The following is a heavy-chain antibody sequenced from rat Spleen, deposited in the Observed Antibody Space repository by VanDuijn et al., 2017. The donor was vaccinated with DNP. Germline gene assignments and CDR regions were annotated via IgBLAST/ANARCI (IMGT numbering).Heavy chain of an antibody. CDR1: GFNFNGYW. D-gene: IGHD1-4*01. J-gene: IGHJ2*01. Sequence: EVKLVESGGGLVQPGKSLKLSCAASGFNFNGYWMAWVRQAPGKGLEWIGEINEGGITMNYAPSLKDKFTISRDNAQNTLYLQMNKLGSEDTAIYYCSRAQFTRVLDYWGQGVMVTVSS. V-gene: IGHV4-2*01. CDR2: INEGGITM. CDR3: SRAQFTRVLDY.